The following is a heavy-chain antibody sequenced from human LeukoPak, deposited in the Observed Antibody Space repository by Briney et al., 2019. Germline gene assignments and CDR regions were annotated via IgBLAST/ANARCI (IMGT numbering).Heavy chain of an antibody. V-gene: IGHV3-23*01. Sequence: PGGSLRLSCAASGFTFSSYAMSWVRQAPGKGLEWVSAISGSGGSTYYADSVKGRFTISRDNSKNTLYLQMNSLRAEDTAVYYCARESWEGTIFGAHDYWGQGTLVTVSS. CDR2: ISGSGGST. CDR1: GFTFSSYA. D-gene: IGHD3-3*01. CDR3: ARESWEGTIFGAHDY. J-gene: IGHJ4*02.